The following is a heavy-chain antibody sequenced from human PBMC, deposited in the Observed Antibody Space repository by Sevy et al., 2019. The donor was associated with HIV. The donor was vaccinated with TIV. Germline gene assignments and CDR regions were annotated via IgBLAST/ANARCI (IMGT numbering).Heavy chain of an antibody. CDR1: GGSINSDH. J-gene: IGHJ3*02. V-gene: IGHV4-59*08. CDR2: VYYTGGT. CDR3: ARRNDFDI. Sequence: SETLSLTCTVSGGSINSDHWNWIRQPPGKGLEWIGYVYYTGGTNYNHSLKNRVTISVDRTKNQFSLKLTSVTAADTAVYYGARRNDFDIWGQGTMVTVSS.